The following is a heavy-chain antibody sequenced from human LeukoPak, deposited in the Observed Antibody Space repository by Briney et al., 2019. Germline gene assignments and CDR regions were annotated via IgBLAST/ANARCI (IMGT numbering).Heavy chain of an antibody. V-gene: IGHV4-34*01. D-gene: IGHD1-26*01. CDR2: INHSGST. CDR3: ARGSLSGSFMGG. Sequence: SETLSLTCAVYGGSFSGYYWSWIRQPPGKGLEWIGEINHSGSTNYNPSLKSRVTISVDTSKNQFSLKLSSVTAADTAVYYCARGSLSGSFMGGWGQGTLVTVSS. J-gene: IGHJ4*02. CDR1: GGSFSGYY.